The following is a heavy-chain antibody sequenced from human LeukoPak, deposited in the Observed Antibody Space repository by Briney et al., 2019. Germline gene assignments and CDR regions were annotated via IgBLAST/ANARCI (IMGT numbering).Heavy chain of an antibody. D-gene: IGHD3-22*01. J-gene: IGHJ4*02. CDR1: GFTFSSYG. CDR3: AKLSDSSGADY. Sequence: GRSLRLSCAASGFTFSSYGMHWVRQAPGKGLEWVAVISYDGSSKYYADSVKGRFTISRDNSKNTLYLQMNSLRAEDTAVYYCAKLSDSSGADYWGQGTLVTVSS. V-gene: IGHV3-30*18. CDR2: ISYDGSSK.